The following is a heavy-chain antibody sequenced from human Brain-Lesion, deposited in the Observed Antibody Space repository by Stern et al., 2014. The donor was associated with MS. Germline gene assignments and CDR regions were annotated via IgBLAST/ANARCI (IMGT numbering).Heavy chain of an antibody. CDR1: GYTFTGYY. V-gene: IGHV1-2*04. CDR2: INPKSGGT. Sequence: QVQLVQSGAEVKKPGASVKVSCKASGYTFTGYYMHWVRQAPGQGLEWIGWINPKSGGTNYAQKFQGWVTRTRDTSINTAYMELSRLRSDDTAVYYCATYYYDSTGYNDFWGQGTLVTVSS. CDR3: ATYYYDSTGYNDF. D-gene: IGHD3-22*01. J-gene: IGHJ4*02.